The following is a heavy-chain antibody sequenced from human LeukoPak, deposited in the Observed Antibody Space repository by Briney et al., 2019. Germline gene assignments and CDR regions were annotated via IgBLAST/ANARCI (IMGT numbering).Heavy chain of an antibody. V-gene: IGHV4-59*01. Sequence: SETLSLTCTVSGGSISSYYWSWIRQPPGKGLEWIGYIYYSGSTNYNPSLKSRVTISVDTSKDQFSLKLSSVTAADTAVYYCARDVSGYYLYWGQGTLVTVSS. CDR3: ARDVSGYYLY. CDR2: IYYSGST. D-gene: IGHD3-22*01. J-gene: IGHJ4*02. CDR1: GGSISSYY.